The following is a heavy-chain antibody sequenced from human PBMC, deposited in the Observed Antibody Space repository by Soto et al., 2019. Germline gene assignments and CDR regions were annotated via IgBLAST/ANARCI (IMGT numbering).Heavy chain of an antibody. D-gene: IGHD1-20*01. J-gene: IGHJ6*02. CDR1: GFSLTSPGMC. CDR2: IERDDDDK. CDR3: ARSIRGPRRFNGMDV. Sequence: SGPTLVNPTETLTLTCTFSGFSLTSPGMCVSWIRQSPGKALEWLALIERDDDDKYYSTSLKTRLTISKDTRKNQVVLTMANMEPADAATYYCARSIRGPRRFNGMDVWGQGTTVTVSS. V-gene: IGHV2-70*13.